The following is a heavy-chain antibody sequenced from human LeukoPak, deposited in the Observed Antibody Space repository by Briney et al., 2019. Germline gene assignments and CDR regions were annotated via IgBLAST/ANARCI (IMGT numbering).Heavy chain of an antibody. Sequence: ASVKVSCKASGYTFTSYDINWVRQATGQGLEWMGWMNPNSGGTNYAQKFQGRVTMTRDTSISTAYMELSRLRSDDTAVYYCARDFEKTYYYDSSGYAISDYWGQGTLVTVSS. CDR1: GYTFTSYD. V-gene: IGHV1-2*02. D-gene: IGHD3-22*01. CDR2: MNPNSGGT. CDR3: ARDFEKTYYYDSSGYAISDY. J-gene: IGHJ4*02.